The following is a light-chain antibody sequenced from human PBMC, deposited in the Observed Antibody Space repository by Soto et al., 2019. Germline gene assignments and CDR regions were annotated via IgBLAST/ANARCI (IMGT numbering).Light chain of an antibody. CDR3: QQYGSSPWA. Sequence: LSPGERATLSCRASQSVSSNYLAWYQQKPGQAPRLLIYGASSRATAIPDRFSGSGSGTDFTLTISRLEPEDFAVYYCQQYGSSPWAFGQGTKVEIK. CDR1: QSVSSNY. J-gene: IGKJ1*01. V-gene: IGKV3-20*01. CDR2: GAS.